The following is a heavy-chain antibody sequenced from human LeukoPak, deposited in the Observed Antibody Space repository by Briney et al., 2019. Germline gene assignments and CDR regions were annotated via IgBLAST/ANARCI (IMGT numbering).Heavy chain of an antibody. CDR2: ISSSGGST. D-gene: IGHD3-9*01. V-gene: IGHV3-23*01. J-gene: IGHJ5*02. CDR1: GFTFSSYG. Sequence: GGTPRLSCAASGFTFSSYGMSWVRQAPGKGLEWVSAISSSGGSTYYADSVKGRFTISRDNSKNTLYLQMNSLRADDTAVYYCAKNKYYDILTGYMTAWGQGTLVTVSS. CDR3: AKNKYYDILTGYMTA.